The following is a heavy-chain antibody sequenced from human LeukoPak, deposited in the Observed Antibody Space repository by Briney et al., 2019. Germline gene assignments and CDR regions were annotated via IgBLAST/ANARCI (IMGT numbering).Heavy chain of an antibody. V-gene: IGHV4-34*01. CDR3: ARASPGVDCSGGSCYSTDNGFDY. CDR2: INHSGST. J-gene: IGHJ4*02. CDR1: GGSFSGYY. D-gene: IGHD2-15*01. Sequence: PSETLSLTCAVYGGSFSGYYWSWIRQPPGKGLEWIGEINHSGSTNYNPSLKSRVTISVDTSKNQFSLKLSSVTAADTAVYYCARASPGVDCSGGSCYSTDNGFDYWGQGTLVTVSS.